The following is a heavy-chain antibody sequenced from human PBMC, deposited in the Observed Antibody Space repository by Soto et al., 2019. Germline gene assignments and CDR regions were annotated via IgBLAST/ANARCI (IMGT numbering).Heavy chain of an antibody. V-gene: IGHV3-21*01. CDR1: GFTSTAYS. CDR3: ASDIVVVVAATDDAFDI. Sequence: GGSLRLSCAASGFTSTAYSMSWVRQAPGKGLEWVSSISNSSPRIYYADSVKGRFTISRDNTKKSLYLQMNSLRAEDMALYYCASDIVVVVAATDDAFDIWGQGTMVTVSS. CDR2: ISNSSPRI. J-gene: IGHJ3*02. D-gene: IGHD2-15*01.